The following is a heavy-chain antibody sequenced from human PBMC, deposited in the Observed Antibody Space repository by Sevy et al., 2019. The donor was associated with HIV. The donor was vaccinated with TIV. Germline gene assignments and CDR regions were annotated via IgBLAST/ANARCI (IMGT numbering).Heavy chain of an antibody. CDR3: AKGDRTFYGLDV. D-gene: IGHD2-15*01. Sequence: GGSLRLSCAASGFTFSTYTMSWVRQASGKGLEWVSAISGSAGSTYYADLVQGRFTISRDKSKNTLYLQMNSLRAEDTAVYYCAKGDRTFYGLDVWGQGTTVTVSS. V-gene: IGHV3-23*01. J-gene: IGHJ6*02. CDR1: GFTFSTYT. CDR2: ISGSAGST.